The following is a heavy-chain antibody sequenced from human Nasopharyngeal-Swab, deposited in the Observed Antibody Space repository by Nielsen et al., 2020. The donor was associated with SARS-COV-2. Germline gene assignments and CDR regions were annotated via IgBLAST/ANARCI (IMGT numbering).Heavy chain of an antibody. Sequence: GGSLRLSCATSGFTFSPYTMTWVRQAPGKGLQWISYITSGNSVQYADSVRGRFTISRDNAKNSLYLQMNSLTAEDTAVYYCASERGGGYGDYWGQGTLVTVSS. CDR2: ITSGNSV. V-gene: IGHV3-48*04. CDR1: GFTFSPYT. CDR3: ASERGGGYGDY. J-gene: IGHJ4*02. D-gene: IGHD5-12*01.